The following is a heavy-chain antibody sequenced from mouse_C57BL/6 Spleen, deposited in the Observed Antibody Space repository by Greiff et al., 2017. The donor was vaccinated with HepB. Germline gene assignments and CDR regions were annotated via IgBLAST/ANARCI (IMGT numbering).Heavy chain of an antibody. CDR3: ARRGDYGAFAY. V-gene: IGHV1-64*01. D-gene: IGHD2-4*01. Sequence: QVHVKQPGAELVKPGASVKLSCKASGYTFTSYWMHWVKQRPGQGLEWIGMIHPNSGSTNYNEKFKSKATLTVDKSSSTAYMQLSSLTSEDSAVYYCARRGDYGAFAYWGQGTLVTVSA. J-gene: IGHJ3*01. CDR1: GYTFTSYW. CDR2: IHPNSGST.